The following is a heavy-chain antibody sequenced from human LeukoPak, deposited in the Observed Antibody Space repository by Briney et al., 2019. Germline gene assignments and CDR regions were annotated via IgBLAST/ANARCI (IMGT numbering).Heavy chain of an antibody. CDR3: AKDRDYHDSSGYYFFDY. J-gene: IGHJ4*02. Sequence: PGGSLRLSCAASGFTFSSYAMSWVRQAPGKGLEWVSAIGGRGGRTYYADSVKGRFTISRDNSKNTLYLQMNSLGAEDTAVYYCAKDRDYHDSSGYYFFDYWGQGTLVTVSS. D-gene: IGHD3-22*01. CDR1: GFTFSSYA. CDR2: IGGRGGRT. V-gene: IGHV3-23*01.